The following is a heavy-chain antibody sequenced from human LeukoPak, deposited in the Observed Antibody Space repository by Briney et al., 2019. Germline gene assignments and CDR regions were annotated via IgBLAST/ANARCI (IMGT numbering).Heavy chain of an antibody. CDR3: ARKLGTGSSAGVTDY. CDR1: GGSFSGYY. Sequence: SETLSLTCAVYGGSFSGYYWSWIRQPPGKGLEWIGEINDSGSTNYNPSLTSRVTISVDTSKNQFSLKVKSVTAADTAVYYCARKLGTGSSAGVTDYWGQRTLVTVSS. J-gene: IGHJ4*02. CDR2: INDSGST. D-gene: IGHD6-6*01. V-gene: IGHV4-34*01.